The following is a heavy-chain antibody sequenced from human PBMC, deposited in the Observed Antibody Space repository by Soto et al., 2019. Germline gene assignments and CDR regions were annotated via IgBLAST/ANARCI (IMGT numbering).Heavy chain of an antibody. D-gene: IGHD2-15*01. CDR3: AREFRGIGDYYYYGMDV. V-gene: IGHV3-30-3*01. Sequence: QVQLVESGGGVVQPGRSLRLSCAASGFTFSSYAMHWVRQAPGKGLEWVAVISYDGSNKYYADSVKGRFTISRDNSKNTLYLQMNSLRAEDTAVYYCAREFRGIGDYYYYGMDVW. CDR2: ISYDGSNK. CDR1: GFTFSSYA. J-gene: IGHJ6*01.